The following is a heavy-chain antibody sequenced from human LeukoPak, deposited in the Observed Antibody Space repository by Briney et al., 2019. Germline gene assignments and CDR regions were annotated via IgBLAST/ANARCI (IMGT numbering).Heavy chain of an antibody. CDR2: IYPSGST. CDR1: GGSFSDYY. CDR3: ARQATLLAGRLEAGGFDI. J-gene: IGHJ3*02. V-gene: IGHV4-59*08. Sequence: SETLSLTCSVSGGSFSDYYWNWIRQSPGKGLEWIGYIYPSGSTDYNPSLKSRVTMSTDTSKNQISLKLTSATAADTAVYFCARQATLLAGRLEAGGFDIWGRGTMVTVSS. D-gene: IGHD3-3*01.